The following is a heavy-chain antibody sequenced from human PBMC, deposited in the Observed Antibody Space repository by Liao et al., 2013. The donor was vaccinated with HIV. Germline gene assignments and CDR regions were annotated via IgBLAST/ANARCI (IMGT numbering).Heavy chain of an antibody. D-gene: IGHD2-2*01. V-gene: IGHV4-61*02. CDR3: ARGRGAAMIWFDP. CDR2: TYTSGNT. J-gene: IGHJ5*02. Sequence: QVQLQESGPGLVKPSQTLSLTCTVSGGSISSGSYYWSWIRQPAGKGLEWIGRTYTSGNTNYNPSLKSRVTMSVDTSKNQFSLRLRSVTAADTAVYYCARGRGAAMIWFDPWGQGTLVTVSS. CDR1: GGSISSGSYY.